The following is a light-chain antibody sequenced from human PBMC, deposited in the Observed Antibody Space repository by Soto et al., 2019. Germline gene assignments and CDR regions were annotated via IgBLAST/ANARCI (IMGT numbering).Light chain of an antibody. CDR2: DAS. V-gene: IGKV1-5*01. CDR3: QQYNSYSTWT. CDR1: QSISSG. Sequence: DIQMTQSPPTLSASLGDRVTITCRASQSISSGLAWYQQKPGKAPKVLIYDASSLQSGVPSRFSGSGSGTEFTLTISSLQPEDFAIYYCQQYNSYSTWTFGQGTKV. J-gene: IGKJ1*01.